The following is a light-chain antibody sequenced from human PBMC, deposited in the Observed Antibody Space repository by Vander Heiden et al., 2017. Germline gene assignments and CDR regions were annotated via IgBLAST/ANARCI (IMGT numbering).Light chain of an antibody. V-gene: IGLV1-47*01. CDR3: AAWDESLSGWV. CDR1: RSNIGNNY. CDR2: KNS. Sequence: QSVMTQPPSASGTPGQRVTISCSGTRSNIGNNYVYWYQRFPGTAPKLLIYKNSHRPSGGPDRFSGSRSGTSAYLDISGLRSEDEADYYCAAWDESLSGWVFGGGTKLTVL. J-gene: IGLJ3*02.